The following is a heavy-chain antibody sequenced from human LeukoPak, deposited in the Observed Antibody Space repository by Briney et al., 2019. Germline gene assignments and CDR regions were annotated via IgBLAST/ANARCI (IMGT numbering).Heavy chain of an antibody. CDR1: GGSISSSSYY. Sequence: PSETLSLTCTVSGGSISSSSYYWGWIRQPPGKGLEWIGSIYYSGSTYYNPSLKSRVTISVDTSKNQFSLKLSSVTAADTAVYYYARHQYSYGLRSPFDYWGQGTLVTVSS. CDR2: IYYSGST. J-gene: IGHJ4*02. V-gene: IGHV4-39*01. CDR3: ARHQYSYGLRSPFDY. D-gene: IGHD5-18*01.